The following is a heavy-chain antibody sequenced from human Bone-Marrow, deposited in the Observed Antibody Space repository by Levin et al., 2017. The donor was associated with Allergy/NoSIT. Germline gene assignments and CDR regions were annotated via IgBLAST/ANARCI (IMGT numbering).Heavy chain of an antibody. J-gene: IGHJ3*02. D-gene: IGHD3-3*01. CDR2: ISSSSYT. Sequence: PGGSLRLSCAASGFTFSYYYMCWIRQAPGKGLEWVAYISSSSYTNYVESVKGRFTISRDNAENSVYLQMNSLRADDTAVYYCARPTAYYDPHAFDIWGQGTMVTVSS. CDR3: ARPTAYYDPHAFDI. V-gene: IGHV3-11*03. CDR1: GFTFSYYY.